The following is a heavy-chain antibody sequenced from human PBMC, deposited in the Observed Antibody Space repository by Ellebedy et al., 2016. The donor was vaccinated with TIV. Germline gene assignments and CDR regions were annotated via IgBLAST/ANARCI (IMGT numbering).Heavy chain of an antibody. Sequence: ASVKVSXXASGYTFTGYHIHWVRQAPGQGLEWMGWVNPSSGGTNFAQKFQGRVTMTRDTSISTAYMEVSRLTSDDTAVFYCAREFSSSSGRVFDYWGQGSLVTVSS. V-gene: IGHV1-2*02. CDR1: GYTFTGYH. CDR2: VNPSSGGT. D-gene: IGHD6-6*01. J-gene: IGHJ4*02. CDR3: AREFSSSSGRVFDY.